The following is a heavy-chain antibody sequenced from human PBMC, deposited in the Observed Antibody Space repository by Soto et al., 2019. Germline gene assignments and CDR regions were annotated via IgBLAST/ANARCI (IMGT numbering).Heavy chain of an antibody. CDR3: ARGMTPPGAPAWYYFDS. Sequence: SETLSLTCTVSGASITGTSYWSWIRQPAGKGLEWIGRFSLSGTTNYNPSLRSRVTMSADVSKNQFSLRLTSVTAADTALYYCARGMTPPGAPAWYYFDSWGQGTLVTVSS. J-gene: IGHJ4*02. V-gene: IGHV4-4*07. D-gene: IGHD2-8*02. CDR1: GASITGTSY. CDR2: FSLSGTT.